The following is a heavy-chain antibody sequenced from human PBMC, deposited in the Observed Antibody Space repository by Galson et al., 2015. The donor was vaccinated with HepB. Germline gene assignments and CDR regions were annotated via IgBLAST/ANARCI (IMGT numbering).Heavy chain of an antibody. CDR1: GYSFTNYW. CDR2: VWPGDSET. D-gene: IGHD2-15*01. Sequence: QSGAEVKKPGESLKISCKGSGYSFTNYWIGWVRQMPGKGLEWMGFVWPGDSETTYSPSFQGQVTISADKSITTAYLQWSSLKASDTAVYYCARLGRSSASFADYWGQGTLVTVSS. J-gene: IGHJ4*02. CDR3: ARLGRSSASFADY. V-gene: IGHV5-51*01.